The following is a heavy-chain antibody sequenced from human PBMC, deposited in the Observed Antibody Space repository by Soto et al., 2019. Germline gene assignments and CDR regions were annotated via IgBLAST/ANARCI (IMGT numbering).Heavy chain of an antibody. CDR1: GYTFTSYG. Sequence: ASVWVSCTASGYTFTSYGISWLRQAPGQGLEWMGWISAYNGNTNYAQKLQGRVSMTTDTSTSTAYMELRSLRSDDTAVYYCARVGYYDILTSYYPDDFFDSWGQGPLVTVSS. CDR2: ISAYNGNT. CDR3: ARVGYYDILTSYYPDDFFDS. V-gene: IGHV1-18*04. D-gene: IGHD3-9*01. J-gene: IGHJ4*02.